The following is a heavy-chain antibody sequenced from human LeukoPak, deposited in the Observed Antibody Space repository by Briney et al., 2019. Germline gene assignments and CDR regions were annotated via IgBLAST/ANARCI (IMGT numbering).Heavy chain of an antibody. V-gene: IGHV3-23*01. Sequence: HPGGSLRLSCAAPGFTFSSYAMSWVRQAPGKGLELVSAISGSGGSTYYADSVKGRFTVSRDNSKNTLYLQMNSLRAEDTAVYYCAKGPFDYDSSGYYYVGDWFDPWGQGTLVTVSS. CDR3: AKGPFDYDSSGYYYVGDWFDP. CDR2: ISGSGGST. CDR1: GFTFSSYA. J-gene: IGHJ5*02. D-gene: IGHD3-22*01.